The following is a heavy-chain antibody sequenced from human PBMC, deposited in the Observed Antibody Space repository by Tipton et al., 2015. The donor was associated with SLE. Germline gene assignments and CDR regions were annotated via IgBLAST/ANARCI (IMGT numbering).Heavy chain of an antibody. CDR1: GGSFSGYY. Sequence: LRLSCAVYGGSFSGYYWSWIRQPPGKGLEWIGEINHSASTTYNPSLKSRVTISIDTSKKQFSLKLSSVTAADTAVYYCARGLSPLVGFYYYCYMDVWGKGTTVTVSS. D-gene: IGHD2-8*02. V-gene: IGHV4-34*01. CDR2: INHSAST. CDR3: ARGLSPLVGFYYYCYMDV. J-gene: IGHJ6*03.